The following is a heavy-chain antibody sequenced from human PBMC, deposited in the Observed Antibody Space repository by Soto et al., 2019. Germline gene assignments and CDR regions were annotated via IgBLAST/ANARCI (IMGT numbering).Heavy chain of an antibody. J-gene: IGHJ4*02. CDR2: ISVDDGDT. V-gene: IGHV1-18*04. D-gene: IGHD1-7*01. CDR3: TRAGASDWNYVSTSS. CDR1: GYTFTSYG. Sequence: ASVKVSCKASGYTFTSYGISWVRQAPGQGLEWMGWISVDDGDTNYAQNFQGRVTMSTDTSTSTAYMEMRSLRSDDTAVYYCTRAGASDWNYVSTSSWGQGTLVTVSS.